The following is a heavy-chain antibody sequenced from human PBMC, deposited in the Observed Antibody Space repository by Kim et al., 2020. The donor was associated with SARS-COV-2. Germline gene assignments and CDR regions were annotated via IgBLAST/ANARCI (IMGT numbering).Heavy chain of an antibody. D-gene: IGHD1-26*01. CDR3: ARDKWACDY. V-gene: IGHV1-46*01. CDR2: GST. Sequence: GSTSNAQKFQGRVTMTRDTSTSTVYMELSSLRSEDTAVYYCARDKWACDYWGQGTLVTVSS. J-gene: IGHJ4*02.